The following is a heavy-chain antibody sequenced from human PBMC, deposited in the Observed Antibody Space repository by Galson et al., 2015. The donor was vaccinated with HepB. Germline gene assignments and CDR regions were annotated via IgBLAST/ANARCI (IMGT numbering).Heavy chain of an antibody. Sequence: SVKVSCKASGGTFSSYAISWVRQAPGQGLEWMGGIIPIFGTANYAQKFQGRVTITADESTSTAYMELSSLRSEDTAVYYCARVTPSDGGNAGYYYYMDVWGKGTTVTVSS. CDR3: ARVTPSDGGNAGYYYYMDV. D-gene: IGHD4-23*01. CDR1: GGTFSSYA. CDR2: IIPIFGTA. V-gene: IGHV1-69*13. J-gene: IGHJ6*03.